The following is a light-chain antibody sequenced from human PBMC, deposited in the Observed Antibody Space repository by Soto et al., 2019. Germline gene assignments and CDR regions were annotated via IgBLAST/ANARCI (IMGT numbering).Light chain of an antibody. V-gene: IGKV3-20*01. J-gene: IGKJ2*01. CDR3: QQYGSSPYT. CDR1: QSVSNKY. Sequence: DIVLTQSPGTLSLSPGERATLSCRASQSVSNKYLAWYQQKPGQAPRLLIYGASSRATGIPVRFSGSGSGTEFTLTISRLEPEDFAVYYCQQYGSSPYTFGHGTKREIK. CDR2: GAS.